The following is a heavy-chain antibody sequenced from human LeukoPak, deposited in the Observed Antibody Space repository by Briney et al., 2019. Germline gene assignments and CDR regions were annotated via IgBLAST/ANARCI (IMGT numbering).Heavy chain of an antibody. CDR3: AREFLGQQLWGVQKKEYFQH. D-gene: IGHD6-13*01. Sequence: SETLSLTCTVSGYSISSGYYWGWIRQPPGKGLEWIGSIYHSGSTYYNPSLKSRVTISVDTSKNQFSLKLSSVTAADTAVYYCAREFLGQQLWGVQKKEYFQHWGQGTLVTVSS. CDR2: IYHSGST. J-gene: IGHJ1*01. V-gene: IGHV4-38-2*02. CDR1: GYSISSGYY.